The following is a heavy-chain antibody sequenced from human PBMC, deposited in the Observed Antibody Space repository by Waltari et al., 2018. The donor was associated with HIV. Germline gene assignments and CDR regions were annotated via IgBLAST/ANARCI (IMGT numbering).Heavy chain of an antibody. CDR3: ARGIGVPDLYYFDY. V-gene: IGHV4-4*02. Sequence: QVQLQESGPGLVKPSGTLSLTCAVPAGSISSSNWLSWVPQPPGKGMEWIGEIYHSGSTNYNPSLKSRVTISVDKAKNQFSLKLSSVTAADTAVYYCARGIGVPDLYYFDYWGQGTLVTVSS. J-gene: IGHJ4*02. D-gene: IGHD3-3*01. CDR2: IYHSGST. CDR1: AGSISSSNW.